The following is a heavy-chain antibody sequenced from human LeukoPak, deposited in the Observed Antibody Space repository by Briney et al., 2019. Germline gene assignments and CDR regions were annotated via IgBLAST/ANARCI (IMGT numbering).Heavy chain of an antibody. CDR2: INSDESDT. CDR1: GFTFSNYW. V-gene: IGHV3-74*01. J-gene: IGHJ3*01. D-gene: IGHD3-22*01. CDR3: ARGWVPSDITLK. Sequence: GGSLRLSCAASGFTFSNYWMHWVRQAPGKGLVWVSRINSDESDTNYADSVKGRFTISRDNARNTVYLQMNSLRAEDTAVYYCARGWVPSDITLKWGQGTMVTVSS.